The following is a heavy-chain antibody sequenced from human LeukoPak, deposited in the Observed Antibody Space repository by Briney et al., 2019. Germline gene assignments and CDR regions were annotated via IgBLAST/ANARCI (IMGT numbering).Heavy chain of an antibody. D-gene: IGHD3-22*01. CDR1: GGSISSGSYY. Sequence: SETLSLTCTVSGGSISSGSYYWSWIRQPAGKGLEWIGYIYYSGSTNYNPSLKSRVTISVDTSKNQFSLKLSSVAAADTAVYYCARDGVSDYYDSSGYVYWGQGTLVTVSS. J-gene: IGHJ4*02. V-gene: IGHV4-61*10. CDR2: IYYSGST. CDR3: ARDGVSDYYDSSGYVY.